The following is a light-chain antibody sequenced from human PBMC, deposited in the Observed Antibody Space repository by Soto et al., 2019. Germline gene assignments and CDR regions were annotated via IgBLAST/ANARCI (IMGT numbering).Light chain of an antibody. V-gene: IGLV2-14*03. CDR3: SSYTTSNTRQIV. J-gene: IGLJ1*01. CDR1: SSGGGGYNY. CDR2: DVS. Sequence: QSVLTQPASVSGAPGQAITISCTGTSSGGGGYNYVSWYQHHPGKAPKLIIYDVSNRPSGVSNPFSGSKSGNTASLTISGLQPEDEADYYCSSYTTSNTRQIVFGTGTKVTVL.